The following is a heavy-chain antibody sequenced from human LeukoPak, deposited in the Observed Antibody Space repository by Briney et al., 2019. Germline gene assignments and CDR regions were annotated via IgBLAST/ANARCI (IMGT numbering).Heavy chain of an antibody. V-gene: IGHV4-39*01. CDR1: GGSISSSSYY. D-gene: IGHD2-15*01. CDR2: IYYSGRI. Sequence: SETLSLTCTVSGGSISSSSYYRGWIRQPPGKGLEWIGSIYYSGRIYYNPSRKSRLTISVDTSKNQFSLKWSSVTAADTAVYYCARHSRLVVIDYWGQRTLVTVSS. J-gene: IGHJ4*02. CDR3: ARHSRLVVIDY.